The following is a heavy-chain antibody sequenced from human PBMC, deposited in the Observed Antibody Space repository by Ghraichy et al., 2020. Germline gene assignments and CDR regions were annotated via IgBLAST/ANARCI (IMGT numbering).Heavy chain of an antibody. J-gene: IGHJ4*02. CDR2: ISHDGSNK. CDR1: GFTFSSYV. CDR3: ARVGTSRAVAEEGFDY. V-gene: IGHV3-30-3*01. Sequence: GGSLRLSCAASGFTFSSYVMYWVRQAPGKGLEWVAVISHDGSNKYYADSVKGRFTISRDNSKNTLYLQMNSLRADDTAVYYCARVGTSRAVAEEGFDYWGQGTLVTVSS. D-gene: IGHD6-19*01.